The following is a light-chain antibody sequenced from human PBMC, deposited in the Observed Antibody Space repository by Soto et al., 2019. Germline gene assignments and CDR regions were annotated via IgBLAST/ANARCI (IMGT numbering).Light chain of an antibody. CDR2: GAS. Sequence: DIQMTQSPSSVSASVGDRVTVTCRASQNVSTWLTWYQQTPGKAPNLLIYGASTLQRGVPSRFSGSGSGTEFTLTISSLQPEDFAIYFCQQGSRFPFTFGPGTRVDFK. CDR3: QQGSRFPFT. CDR1: QNVSTW. J-gene: IGKJ3*01. V-gene: IGKV1-12*01.